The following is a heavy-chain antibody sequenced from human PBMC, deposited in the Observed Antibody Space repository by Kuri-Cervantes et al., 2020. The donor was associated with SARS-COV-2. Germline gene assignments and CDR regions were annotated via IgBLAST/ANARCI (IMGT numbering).Heavy chain of an antibody. D-gene: IGHD6-6*01. Sequence: ASVKVSCKASGYTFTGYYMHWVRQAPRQGLQWMGWINPNIGGTNNAQKFQGRVTMSRDTSIRTAYMVLRRLRSDYTAVYYCVRDRTIHSSSRVRYYYYHMDVWGKGTTVTVSS. CDR3: VRDRTIHSSSRVRYYYYHMDV. J-gene: IGHJ6*03. V-gene: IGHV1-2*02. CDR1: GYTFTGYY. CDR2: INPNIGGT.